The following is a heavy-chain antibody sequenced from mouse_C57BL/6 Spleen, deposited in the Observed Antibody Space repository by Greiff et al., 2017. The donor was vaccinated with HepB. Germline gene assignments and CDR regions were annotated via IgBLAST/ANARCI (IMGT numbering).Heavy chain of an antibody. D-gene: IGHD1-1*01. CDR2: IDPNSGGT. CDR3: ARDYYGSLWYFDV. Sequence: VQLQQPGAELVKPGASVKLSCKASGYTFTSYWRHWVKQRPGRGLEWIGRIDPNSGGTKYNEKFKSKATLTVDKPSSTAYMQLSSLTSEDSAVYYCARDYYGSLWYFDVWGTGTTVTVSS. J-gene: IGHJ1*03. CDR1: GYTFTSYW. V-gene: IGHV1-72*01.